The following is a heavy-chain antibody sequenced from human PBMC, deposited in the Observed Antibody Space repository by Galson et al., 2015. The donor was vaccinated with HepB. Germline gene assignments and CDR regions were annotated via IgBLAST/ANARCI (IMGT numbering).Heavy chain of an antibody. CDR3: ARAVTTFGYYYGMDV. CDR2: ISSSSSYL. Sequence: SLRLSCAASGFTFSSYSMNWVRQAPGKGLEWVSSISSSSSYLYYADSVKGRFTISRDNAKNSLYLQMNSLRAEDTAVYYCARAVTTFGYYYGMDVWGQGTTVTVSS. CDR1: GFTFSSYS. J-gene: IGHJ6*02. D-gene: IGHD4-17*01. V-gene: IGHV3-21*01.